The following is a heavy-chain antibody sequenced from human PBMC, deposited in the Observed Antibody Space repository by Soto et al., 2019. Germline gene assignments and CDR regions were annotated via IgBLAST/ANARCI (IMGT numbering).Heavy chain of an antibody. CDR1: GFTFSSYE. J-gene: IGHJ6*03. Sequence: GGSLRLSCAASGFTFSSYEMNWVRQAPGKGLEWVSYISSSGSTIYYADSVKGRFTISRDNAKNSLYLQMNSLRAEDTAVYYCARAYNDFWSGYYPRYYYYYYYMDVWGKGTTVTVSS. V-gene: IGHV3-48*03. CDR3: ARAYNDFWSGYYPRYYYYYYYMDV. CDR2: ISSSGSTI. D-gene: IGHD3-3*01.